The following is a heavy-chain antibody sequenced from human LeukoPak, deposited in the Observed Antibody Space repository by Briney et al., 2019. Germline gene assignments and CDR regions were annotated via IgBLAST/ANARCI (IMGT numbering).Heavy chain of an antibody. Sequence: GGCLRLSCAASGVCSYGMHWVRQAPGKGLEWVAVIWYDESNKYYADSVKGRFTISRDNSRNTLYLQMNSLRAEDTAVYYSARDGFSSSWYGRALDYWGQGTLVTVSS. J-gene: IGHJ4*02. CDR2: IWYDESNK. CDR1: GVCSYG. D-gene: IGHD6-13*01. CDR3: ARDGFSSSWYGRALDY. V-gene: IGHV3-33*01.